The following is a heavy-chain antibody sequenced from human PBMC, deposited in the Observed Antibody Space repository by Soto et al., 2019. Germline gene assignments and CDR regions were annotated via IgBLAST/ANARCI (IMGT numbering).Heavy chain of an antibody. Sequence: PSQTLSLTCAISGDSVSSSSAAWNWIRQSPSRGLEWLGRTYYRSKWYNDYAVSVKSRITINPDTSKNQFSLQLNSVTPEDTAVYYCARDRALLRYFDPGAFDIWGQGTMVTVSS. CDR2: TYYRSKWYN. CDR1: GDSVSSSSAA. J-gene: IGHJ3*02. V-gene: IGHV6-1*01. CDR3: ARDRALLRYFDPGAFDI. D-gene: IGHD3-9*01.